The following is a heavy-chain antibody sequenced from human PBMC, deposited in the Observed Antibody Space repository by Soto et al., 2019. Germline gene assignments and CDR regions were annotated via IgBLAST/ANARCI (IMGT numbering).Heavy chain of an antibody. CDR2: IYPGDSDT. V-gene: IGHV5-51*01. Sequence: GESLKISCKGSGYSFTSYWIGWGRQMPGKGLEWMGIIYPGDSDTRYSPSFHGQVTISADKSISTAYLQWSSLKASDTAMYYCARHYCSSTSCYPVYYYYYGMDVWGQGTTVTVSS. J-gene: IGHJ6*02. CDR3: ARHYCSSTSCYPVYYYYYGMDV. CDR1: GYSFTSYW. D-gene: IGHD2-2*01.